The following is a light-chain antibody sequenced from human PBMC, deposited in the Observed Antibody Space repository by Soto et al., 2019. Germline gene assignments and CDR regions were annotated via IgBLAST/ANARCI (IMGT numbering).Light chain of an antibody. J-gene: IGLJ2*01. Sequence: QSALTQPASVSGSPGQSITISCTGTSSDVGSYNVVSWYQQHPGKAPKLMIYEGSKRPSGVSNRFSGSKSGNTASLTISGLQAEDEADYYCCLYAGSSTVVFGGGTKVTVL. V-gene: IGLV2-23*01. CDR3: CLYAGSSTVV. CDR1: SSDVGSYNV. CDR2: EGS.